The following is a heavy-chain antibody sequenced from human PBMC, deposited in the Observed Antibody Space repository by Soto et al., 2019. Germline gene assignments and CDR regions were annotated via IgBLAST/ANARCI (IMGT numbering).Heavy chain of an antibody. J-gene: IGHJ4*02. CDR2: ISSSSSTI. D-gene: IGHD6-19*01. V-gene: IGHV3-48*01. CDR3: ARGPGYSSGWYPVDY. Sequence: GGSLRLSCAASGFTFSSYSMNWVRQAPGKGLEWVSYISSSSSTIYYADSVKGRFTTSRDNAKNSLYLQMNSLRAEDTAVYYCARGPGYSSGWYPVDYWGQGTLVTVSS. CDR1: GFTFSSYS.